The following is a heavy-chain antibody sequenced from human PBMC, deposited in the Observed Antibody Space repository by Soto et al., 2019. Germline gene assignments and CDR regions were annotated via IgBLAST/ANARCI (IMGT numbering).Heavy chain of an antibody. CDR3: AKDLLRYFDWSPLDY. J-gene: IGHJ4*02. Sequence: QVQLVESGGGVVQPGRSLRLSWAASGFTFSNYGMHWVRRAPGKGLEWVAVISYDGSNKYYADSVKGRFTISRDNSKNTLYLQMNSLRAEDPAVYYCAKDLLRYFDWSPLDYWAQGTLVTVSS. CDR1: GFTFSNYG. V-gene: IGHV3-30*18. CDR2: ISYDGSNK. D-gene: IGHD3-9*01.